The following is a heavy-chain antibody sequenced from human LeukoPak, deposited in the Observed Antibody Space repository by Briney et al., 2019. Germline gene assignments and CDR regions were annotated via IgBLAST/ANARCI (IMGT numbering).Heavy chain of an antibody. CDR1: GGSFSGYY. J-gene: IGHJ5*02. D-gene: IGHD1-26*01. Sequence: SETLSLTCTVYGGSFSGYYWSWIRQPPGRGLEWIGEINESGGTNISPSLRSRVILSVDTSKNQFSLKLISVTVADTAIYYCARGQGATVPQVGKNWFDPWGQGTRVTVSS. CDR2: INESGGT. CDR3: ARGQGATVPQVGKNWFDP. V-gene: IGHV4-34*01.